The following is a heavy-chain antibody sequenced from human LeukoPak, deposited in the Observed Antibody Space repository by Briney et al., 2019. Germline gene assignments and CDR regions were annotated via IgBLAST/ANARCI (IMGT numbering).Heavy chain of an antibody. CDR1: GFTFSSYG. J-gene: IGHJ4*02. CDR2: IWYDGSNK. V-gene: IGHV3-33*01. CDR3: ARLQDYGDYVFDY. D-gene: IGHD4-17*01. Sequence: SGGSLRLSCAASGFTFSSYGMHWVRQAPGKGLEWVAVIWYDGSNKYYADSVKGRFTISRDNSKNTLYLQTNSLRAEDTAVYYCARLQDYGDYVFDYWGQGTLVTVSS.